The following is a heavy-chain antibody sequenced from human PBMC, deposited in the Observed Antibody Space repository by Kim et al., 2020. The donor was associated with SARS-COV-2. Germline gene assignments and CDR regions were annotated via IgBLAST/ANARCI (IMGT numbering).Heavy chain of an antibody. CDR1: EFSITNNY. CDR3: VTHYYGSFY. Sequence: GGSLRLSCVVSEFSITNNYMTWVRQAPGKGLEWVSSISSGGRTFYADSVRGRFTISRDNSKNRLYLQMNSLGAEDTAVYYCVTHYYGSFYWGQGTLVTVSS. J-gene: IGHJ4*02. CDR2: ISSGGRT. D-gene: IGHD3-10*01. V-gene: IGHV3-66*04.